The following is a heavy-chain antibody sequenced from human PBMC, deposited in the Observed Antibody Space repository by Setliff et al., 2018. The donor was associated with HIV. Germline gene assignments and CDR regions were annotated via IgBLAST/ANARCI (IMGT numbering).Heavy chain of an antibody. CDR1: GGSISSSIYY. V-gene: IGHV4-39*07. CDR3: ARSTVGAGASFP. J-gene: IGHJ5*02. D-gene: IGHD1-26*01. CDR2: IYYSGSTYYYGGST. Sequence: SETLSLTCTVSGGSISSSIYYWGWIRQPPGKGLEWIGFIYYSGSTYYYGGSTYYNPSLKSRVTISVDTSKNQFSLRLTSLTAADTAIYYCARSTVGAGASFPWGRGILVTVSS.